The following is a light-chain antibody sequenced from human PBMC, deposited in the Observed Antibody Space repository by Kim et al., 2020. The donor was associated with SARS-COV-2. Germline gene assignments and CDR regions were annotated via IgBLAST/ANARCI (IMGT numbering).Light chain of an antibody. V-gene: IGLV3-1*01. CDR1: KLGDKY. J-gene: IGLJ2*01. CDR3: QAWDSSTALV. CDR2: QDS. Sequence: SPGQTASITCSGEKLGDKYACWYQQKPGQSPVLVIYQDSKRPSGIPERFSGSNSGNTATLTISGTQAMDEADYYCQAWDSSTALVFGGGTKLTVL.